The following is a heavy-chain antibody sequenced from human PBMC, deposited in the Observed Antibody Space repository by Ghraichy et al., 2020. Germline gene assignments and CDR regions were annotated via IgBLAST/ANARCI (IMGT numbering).Heavy chain of an antibody. V-gene: IGHV3-30*04. CDR1: GFTFSSYA. J-gene: IGHJ4*02. CDR2: ISYDGSNK. D-gene: IGHD3-10*01. Sequence: SCAASGFTFSSYAMHWVRQAPGKGLEWVAVISYDGSNKYYADSVKGRFTISRDNSKNTLYLQMNSLRAEDTAVYYCARDRYYGSGSYYNYYFDYWGQGTLVTVSS. CDR3: ARDRYYGSGSYYNYYFDY.